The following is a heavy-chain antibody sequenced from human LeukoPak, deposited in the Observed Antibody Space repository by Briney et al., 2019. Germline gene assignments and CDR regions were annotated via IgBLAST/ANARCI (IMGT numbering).Heavy chain of an antibody. J-gene: IGHJ6*04. V-gene: IGHV1-18*01. CDR1: GYTFTSYG. CDR3: ARDPYYYGSGSYFSSSRFMDV. Sequence: ASVKVSCKAYGYTFTSYGISWVRQAPGQGLEWMGWISAYTGHTKYAQKVQGRVTMTTDTSTSTAYLELRSLRSDDTAVYYCARDPYYYGSGSYFSSSRFMDVWGKGTTVTISS. CDR2: ISAYTGHT. D-gene: IGHD3-10*01.